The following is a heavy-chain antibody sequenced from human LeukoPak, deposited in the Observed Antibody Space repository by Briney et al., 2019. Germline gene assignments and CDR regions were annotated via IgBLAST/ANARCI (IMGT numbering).Heavy chain of an antibody. Sequence: ETLSLTCAVYGGSFSGYYMSWVRQAPGKGLEWVSVIYSGGSTYYADSVKGRFTISRDNSKNTLYLQMNSLRAEDTAVYYCARDYERDWGQGTLVTVSS. V-gene: IGHV3-66*01. CDR1: GGSFSGYY. CDR3: ARDYERD. D-gene: IGHD3-16*01. CDR2: IYSGGST. J-gene: IGHJ4*02.